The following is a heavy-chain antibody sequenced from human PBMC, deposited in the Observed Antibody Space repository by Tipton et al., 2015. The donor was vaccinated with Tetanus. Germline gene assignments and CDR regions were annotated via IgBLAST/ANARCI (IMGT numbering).Heavy chain of an antibody. Sequence: SLRLSCAASGFTHSRYTMNWVRQAPGKGLEWVSSISSSSRYIYYADSVKGRFTISRDNAKNSLYLQMNSLRAEDTAVYSCARGMAEASNCGGDCYSDYWGQGTLVTVSS. CDR3: ARGMAEASNCGGDCYSDY. CDR2: ISSSSRYI. V-gene: IGHV3-21*01. J-gene: IGHJ4*02. CDR1: GFTHSRYT. D-gene: IGHD2-21*02.